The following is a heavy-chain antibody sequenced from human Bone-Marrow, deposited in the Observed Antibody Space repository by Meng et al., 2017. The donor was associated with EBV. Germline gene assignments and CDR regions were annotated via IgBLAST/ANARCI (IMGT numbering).Heavy chain of an antibody. CDR2: ISAYNGNT. Sequence: VPLVQSEPKVKKPGAPVKVSCKHSGSTFTSDGISWVRQAPGQGLEWMGWISAYNGNTNYAQKLQGRVTMTTDTSTSTAYMELRSLRSDDTAVYYCARVGGPDHSSGHLDYWGQGTLVTVSS. CDR1: GSTFTSDG. J-gene: IGHJ4*02. CDR3: ARVGGPDHSSGHLDY. D-gene: IGHD6-19*01. V-gene: IGHV1-18*01.